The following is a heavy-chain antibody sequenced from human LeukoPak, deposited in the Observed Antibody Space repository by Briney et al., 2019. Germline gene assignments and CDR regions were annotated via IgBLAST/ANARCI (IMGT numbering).Heavy chain of an antibody. J-gene: IGHJ6*02. CDR2: ISAYNGNT. D-gene: IGHD2-2*01. CDR1: GYTFTSYG. CDR3: AREGWGVVPAAIDGNYDYYYGMDV. Sequence: ASVKVSCKASGYTFTSYGISWVRQAPGQGLEWMGWISAYNGNTNYAQKLQGRATMTTDTSTSTAYMELRSLRSDDTAVYYCAREGWGVVPAAIDGNYDYYYGMDVWGQGTTVTVSS. V-gene: IGHV1-18*01.